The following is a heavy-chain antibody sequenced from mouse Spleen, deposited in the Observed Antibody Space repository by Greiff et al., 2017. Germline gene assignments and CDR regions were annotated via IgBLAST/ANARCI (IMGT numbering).Heavy chain of an antibody. D-gene: IGHD2-1*01. CDR2: INPYNGGT. CDR1: GYTFTDYY. J-gene: IGHJ3*01. Sequence: VQLKQSGPVLVKPGASVKMSCKASGYTFTDYYMNWVKQSHGKSLEWIGVINPYNGGTSYNQKFKGKATLTVDKSSSTAYMELNSLTSEDSAVYYCARLGTYGNYGFAYWGQGTLVTVSA. V-gene: IGHV1-19*01. CDR3: ARLGTYGNYGFAY.